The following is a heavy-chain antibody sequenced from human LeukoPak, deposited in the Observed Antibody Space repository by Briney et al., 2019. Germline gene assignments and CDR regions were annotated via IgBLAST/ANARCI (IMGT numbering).Heavy chain of an antibody. V-gene: IGHV4-34*01. CDR2: INHSGST. J-gene: IGHJ4*02. CDR1: GGSFSGYY. CDR3: ATFSTNWYSDY. Sequence: PSETLSLTCAVYGGSFSGYYWSWIRQPPGKGLEWIGEINHSGSTNYNPSLKSRVTISVDTSKNQFSLKLSSVTAADTAVYFCATFSTNWYSDYWGQGTLVTVSS. D-gene: IGHD6-13*01.